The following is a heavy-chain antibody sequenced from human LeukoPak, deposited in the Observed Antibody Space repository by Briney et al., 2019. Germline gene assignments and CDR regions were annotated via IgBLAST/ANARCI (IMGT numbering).Heavy chain of an antibody. D-gene: IGHD3-10*01. CDR1: GFTFSSYG. CDR3: AKPMVRGVINFDY. J-gene: IGHJ4*02. V-gene: IGHV3-30*18. Sequence: PGGSLRLSCAASGFTFSSYGMHWVRQAPGKGLEWVAVISYDGSNKYYADSVKGRFTISRDNSKNTLYLQMNSLRAEDTAVYYCAKPMVRGVINFDYWGQGTLVTVSS. CDR2: ISYDGSNK.